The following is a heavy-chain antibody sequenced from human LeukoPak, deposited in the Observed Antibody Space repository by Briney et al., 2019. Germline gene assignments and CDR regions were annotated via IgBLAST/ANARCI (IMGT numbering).Heavy chain of an antibody. CDR2: INHSGST. D-gene: IGHD4-17*01. CDR1: GGSFSGYY. Sequence: PSETLSLTCAVYGGSFSGYYWSWIRQPPGKGLEWIGEINHSGSTNYNPSLKSRVTISVDTSKNQFSLKLSSVTAADTAVYYCARHRYGDLLPAISNWFDPWGQGTLVTVSS. J-gene: IGHJ5*02. CDR3: ARHRYGDLLPAISNWFDP. V-gene: IGHV4-34*01.